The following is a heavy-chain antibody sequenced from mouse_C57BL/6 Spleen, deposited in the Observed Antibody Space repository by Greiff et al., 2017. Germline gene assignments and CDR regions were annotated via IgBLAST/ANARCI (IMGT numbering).Heavy chain of an antibody. CDR1: GYTFTSYG. V-gene: IGHV1-81*01. CDR3: ARERGINYFDY. CDR2: IYPRSGNT. J-gene: IGHJ2*01. Sequence: QVQLKQSGAELARPGASVKLSCKASGYTFTSYGISWVKQRTGQGLEWIGEIYPRSGNTYYNEKFKGKATLTADKSSSTAYMELRSLTSEDSAVYFCARERGINYFDYWGQGTTLTVSS.